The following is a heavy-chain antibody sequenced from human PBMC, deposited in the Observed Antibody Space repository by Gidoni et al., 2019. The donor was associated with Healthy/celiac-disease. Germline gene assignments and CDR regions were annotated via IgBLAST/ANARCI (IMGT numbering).Heavy chain of an antibody. Sequence: EVQLVQSGAEVKTPGESLKISCKGSGYSFTSYWIGWVRQMPGKGLEWMGIIYPGDSDTRYSPSFQGQVTSSADKSISTAYLQWSSLKASDTAMYYCARSGSVPAAISGGLHYYYYMDVWGKGTTVTVSS. CDR3: ARSGSVPAAISGGLHYYYYMDV. CDR1: GYSFTSYW. D-gene: IGHD2-2*02. CDR2: IYPGDSDT. V-gene: IGHV5-51*01. J-gene: IGHJ6*03.